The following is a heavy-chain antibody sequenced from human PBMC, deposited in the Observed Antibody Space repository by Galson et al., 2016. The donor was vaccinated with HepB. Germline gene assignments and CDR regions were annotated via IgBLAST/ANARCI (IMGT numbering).Heavy chain of an antibody. Sequence: QSGAEVTKPGESLKISCMGTGYAFSNHWIGWVRQMPGKGLEWMGFIYPGGSDTRYSPSFQGRVTFSVDTSIATAYGEWSSLQASDTAIYYCASPVPLVRIRGEKSYQYGVDVWGQGTTVTVSS. D-gene: IGHD3-10*01. CDR3: ASPVPLVRIRGEKSYQYGVDV. J-gene: IGHJ6*01. CDR1: GYAFSNHW. V-gene: IGHV5-51*01. CDR2: IYPGGSDT.